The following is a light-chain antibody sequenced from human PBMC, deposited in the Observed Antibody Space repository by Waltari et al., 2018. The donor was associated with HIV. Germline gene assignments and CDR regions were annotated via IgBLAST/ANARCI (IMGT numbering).Light chain of an antibody. J-gene: IGKJ3*01. CDR3: QELFT. Sequence: DIQLTQSPSFVSASVGDRVTITCRARQGVSSYIAWYQQKPGKAPNLLVFDASTLESGVPSRFSGSASGTDFTLTISSLQPEDLATYYCQELFTFGPGTKVEIK. CDR1: QGVSSY. CDR2: DAS. V-gene: IGKV1-9*01.